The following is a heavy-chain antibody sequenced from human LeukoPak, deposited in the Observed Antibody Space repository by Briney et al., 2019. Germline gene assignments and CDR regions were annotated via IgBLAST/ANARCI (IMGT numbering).Heavy chain of an antibody. J-gene: IGHJ6*02. CDR3: ARVYGQDIASPMDV. CDR2: ISAYNGNT. Sequence: GASVKVSCKASGYTFTSYGISWVRQAPGQGLEWMGWISAYNGNTNYAQKLQGRVTMTTDTSTSTAYMELRSLRSDDTAVYYCARVYGQDIASPMDVWGQGTTVTVSS. CDR1: GYTFTSYG. V-gene: IGHV1-18*01. D-gene: IGHD5-12*01.